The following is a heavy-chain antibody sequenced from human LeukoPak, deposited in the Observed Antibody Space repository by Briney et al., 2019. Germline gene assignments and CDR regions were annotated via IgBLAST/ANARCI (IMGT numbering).Heavy chain of an antibody. Sequence: PGRSLRLSCAASGFTFSSYAMHWVRQAPGKGLEWVAVISYDGSNKYYADSVKGRFTISRDNSKNTLYLQMNSLRAEDTAVYYCAKDKGDGYQYYFDYWGQGALVTVSS. CDR1: GFTFSSYA. V-gene: IGHV3-30*04. CDR3: AKDKGDGYQYYFDY. D-gene: IGHD5-24*01. J-gene: IGHJ4*02. CDR2: ISYDGSNK.